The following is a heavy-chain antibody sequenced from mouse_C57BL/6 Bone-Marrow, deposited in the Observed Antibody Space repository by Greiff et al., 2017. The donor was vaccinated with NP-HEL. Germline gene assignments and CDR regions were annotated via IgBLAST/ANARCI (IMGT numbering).Heavy chain of an antibody. J-gene: IGHJ2*01. CDR2: IDPETGGT. V-gene: IGHV1-15*01. CDR1: GYTFTVYE. Sequence: VQLQQSGAELVRPGASVTLSCKASGYTFTVYEMHWVKQTPVHGLEWIGAIDPETGGTAYNQQFKGKAILTAAKSSSTAYMEHRSLTSEESAVYYCTRGVIYYGNFYYFDYWGQGTTLTVSS. D-gene: IGHD2-1*01. CDR3: TRGVIYYGNFYYFDY.